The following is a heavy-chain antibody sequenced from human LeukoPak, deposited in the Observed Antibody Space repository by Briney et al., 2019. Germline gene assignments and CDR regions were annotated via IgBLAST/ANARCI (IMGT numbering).Heavy chain of an antibody. CDR3: ARGGGNSDLDY. D-gene: IGHD4-23*01. J-gene: IGHJ4*02. CDR1: GGSFSGYY. CDR2: INHSGST. Sequence: SETLSLTCAVYGGSFSGYYWSWIRQPPGKGLEWIGEINHSGSTNYKSSLKSRVTISVDTSKNQFSLKLSSVTAADTAVYYCARGGGNSDLDYWGQGTLVTVSS. V-gene: IGHV4-34*01.